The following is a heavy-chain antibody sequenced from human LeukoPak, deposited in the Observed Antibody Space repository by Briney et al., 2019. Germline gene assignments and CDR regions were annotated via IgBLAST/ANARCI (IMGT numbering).Heavy chain of an antibody. J-gene: IGHJ6*02. CDR2: IIPILGIA. Sequence: SVKVSCKASGYTFTSYYMHWVRQAPGQGLEWMGRIIPILGIANYAQKFQGRVTITADKSTSTAYMEMSSLRSEDTAVYYCARAVHYYGMDVWGQGTTVTVSS. CDR3: ARAVHYYGMDV. CDR1: GYTFTSYY. V-gene: IGHV1-69*04.